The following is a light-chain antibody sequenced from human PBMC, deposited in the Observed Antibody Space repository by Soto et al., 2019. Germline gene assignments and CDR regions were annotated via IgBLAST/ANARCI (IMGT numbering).Light chain of an antibody. CDR1: QGISSY. Sequence: DIQLTQSPSFLSASVGDRVTITCRASQGISSYLAWYQQKPGKAPKLLIYAASTLQSGVPSRFSGSGSGTEVTLTISSLQPEDFATCYCQQLNSYPLTFGGGTKVEIK. J-gene: IGKJ4*01. CDR2: AAS. CDR3: QQLNSYPLT. V-gene: IGKV1-9*01.